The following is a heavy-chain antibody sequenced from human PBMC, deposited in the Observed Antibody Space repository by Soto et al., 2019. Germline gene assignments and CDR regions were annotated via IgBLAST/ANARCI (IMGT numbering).Heavy chain of an antibody. D-gene: IGHD4-4*01. CDR1: GGSISSYY. CDR3: VRHSNHDAFDI. Sequence: PSETLSLTCTVSGGSISSYYWSWIRQPPGKGLEWIGYIYYSGSTNYNPSLKSRVTISVDTSKNQFSLKLSSVTAADTAVYYCVRHSNHDAFDIWGQGTMVTVSS. CDR2: IYYSGST. V-gene: IGHV4-59*08. J-gene: IGHJ3*02.